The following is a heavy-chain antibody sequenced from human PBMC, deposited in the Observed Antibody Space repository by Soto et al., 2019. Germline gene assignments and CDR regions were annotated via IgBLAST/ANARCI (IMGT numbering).Heavy chain of an antibody. Sequence: PSETLSLTCAVYGGSFSGYYWSWIRQPPGKGLEWIGEINHSGSTNYNPSLKSRVTISVDTSKNQFSLKLSSVTAADTAVYYCARGIVVVPATDPRRSWFDPWGQGTLVTVS. J-gene: IGHJ5*02. CDR1: GGSFSGYY. V-gene: IGHV4-34*01. D-gene: IGHD2-2*01. CDR2: INHSGST. CDR3: ARGIVVVPATDPRRSWFDP.